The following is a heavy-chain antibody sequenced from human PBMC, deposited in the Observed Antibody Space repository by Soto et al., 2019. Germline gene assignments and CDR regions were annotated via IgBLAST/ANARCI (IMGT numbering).Heavy chain of an antibody. D-gene: IGHD3-3*01. CDR3: ARSSGGNFGIIIEGSNWFDP. J-gene: IGHJ5*02. Sequence: ASVKVSCKAPGDTFTSSYLNWVRQAPGQGLEWMGVINPHGGSTKYAQKFQGRVTMTRDTSRSTVYMELRSLRSDDTAIYYCARSSGGNFGIIIEGSNWFDPWGQGTLGTVSS. CDR1: GDTFTSSY. V-gene: IGHV1-46*01. CDR2: INPHGGST.